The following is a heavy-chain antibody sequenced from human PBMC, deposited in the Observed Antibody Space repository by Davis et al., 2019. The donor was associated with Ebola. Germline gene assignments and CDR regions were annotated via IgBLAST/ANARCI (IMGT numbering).Heavy chain of an antibody. J-gene: IGHJ6*02. V-gene: IGHV4-31*11. D-gene: IGHD1-26*01. Sequence: SETLSLTCAVYGGSFSGYYWSWIRQHPGKGLEWIGYIYYSGSTYYNPSLKSRVTISVDTSKNQFSLKLSSVTAADTAVYYCARVGILPGRHYGMDVWGQGTTVTVSS. CDR2: IYYSGST. CDR3: ARVGILPGRHYGMDV. CDR1: GGSFSGYY.